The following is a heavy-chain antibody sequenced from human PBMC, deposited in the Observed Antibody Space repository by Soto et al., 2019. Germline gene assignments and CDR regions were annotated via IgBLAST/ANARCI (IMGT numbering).Heavy chain of an antibody. J-gene: IGHJ4*02. D-gene: IGHD6-13*01. V-gene: IGHV5-10-1*01. CDR1: GYTFTSYW. Sequence: WESLNIFCQGSGYTFTSYWSSWARQLPVKGLEWMGRIDPSDSYTNYSPSFQGHVTISADKSISTAYLQWSSLKASDTAMYYCARLQGAAGDNDLTFDYWGQGTLVTVSS. CDR2: IDPSDSYT. CDR3: ARLQGAAGDNDLTFDY.